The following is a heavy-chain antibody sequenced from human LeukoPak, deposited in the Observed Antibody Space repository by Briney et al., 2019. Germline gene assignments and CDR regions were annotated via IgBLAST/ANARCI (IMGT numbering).Heavy chain of an antibody. CDR2: IKQDGSET. Sequence: GGSLRLSCAASGFTFSSYWMHWVRQAPGKGLEWVANIKQDGSETYYVDSVKGRFTISRDNAKNSLYLQMNSLRAEDTAVYYCARVGAARTTVTNYYYYYMDVWGKGTTVTICS. V-gene: IGHV3-7*01. CDR3: ARVGAARTTVTNYYYYYMDV. CDR1: GFTFSSYW. D-gene: IGHD4-17*01. J-gene: IGHJ6*03.